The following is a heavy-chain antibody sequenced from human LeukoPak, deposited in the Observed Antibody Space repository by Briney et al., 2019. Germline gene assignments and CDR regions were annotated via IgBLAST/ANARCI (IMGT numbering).Heavy chain of an antibody. Sequence: GGSLRLSCAASGFTFSSYGMHWVRQAPGKGLEWVAVISYDGSNKYYADSVKGRFTISRDNSKNTLYLQMNSLRAEDTAVYYCAKDRVRGNHLYDAFDIWGQGTMVTV. CDR1: GFTFSSYG. CDR3: AKDRVRGNHLYDAFDI. D-gene: IGHD1-14*01. V-gene: IGHV3-30*18. CDR2: ISYDGSNK. J-gene: IGHJ3*02.